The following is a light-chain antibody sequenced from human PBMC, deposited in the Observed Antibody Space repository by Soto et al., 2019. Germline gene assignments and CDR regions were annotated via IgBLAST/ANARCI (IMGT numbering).Light chain of an antibody. CDR3: QQRSSWPGT. J-gene: IGKJ3*01. CDR1: QSVSSY. Sequence: EIVLTQSPSTLSSSPGERATLSCRASQSVSSYLAWYQQKPGQAPRLLIYDASNRATGIPTRFSGSGSGTDFTLTISSLEPEDFAVYYCQQRSSWPGTFGPGTKVDIK. CDR2: DAS. V-gene: IGKV3-11*01.